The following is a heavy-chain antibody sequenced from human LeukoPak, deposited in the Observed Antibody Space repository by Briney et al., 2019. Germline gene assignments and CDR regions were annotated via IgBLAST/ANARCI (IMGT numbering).Heavy chain of an antibody. CDR1: GFTFSSYA. V-gene: IGHV3-23*01. J-gene: IGHJ6*02. D-gene: IGHD2-2*01. Sequence: GGSLRLSCAASGFTFSSYAMSWVRQAPGKGLEWVSAISGSGGSTYYADSVKGRFTISRDNSKNTLYLQMNSLRAEDTAVYYCAREGAPFIVVVPAAKYYYYGMDVWGQGTTVTVSS. CDR3: AREGAPFIVVVPAAKYYYYGMDV. CDR2: ISGSGGST.